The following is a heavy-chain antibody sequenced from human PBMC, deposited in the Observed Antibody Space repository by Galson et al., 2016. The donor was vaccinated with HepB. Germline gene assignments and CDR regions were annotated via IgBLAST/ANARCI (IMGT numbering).Heavy chain of an antibody. V-gene: IGHV3-72*01. J-gene: IGHJ4*02. CDR2: IRNKANGNTK. Sequence: SLRLSCAASGFTFSDYYMDWVRQTPGKGLEWVARIRNKANGNTKEYAATVRGRITIARDDSENSLYLQMNSLRSEDTAVYYCARASYCSGGACYHAFDYWGQGTLVTVSS. D-gene: IGHD2-15*01. CDR3: ARASYCSGGACYHAFDY. CDR1: GFTFSDYY.